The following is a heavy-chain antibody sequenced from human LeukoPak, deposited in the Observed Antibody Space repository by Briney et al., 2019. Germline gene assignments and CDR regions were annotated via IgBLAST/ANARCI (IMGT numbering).Heavy chain of an antibody. Sequence: GGSLRLSCAVSGITLNNYGMTWVRQAPGKGLEWVAGISDSGGSTKYADSVKGRFTISRDNPKNTLYLQMNSLRAEDAAVYFCAKRGVVIRVILVGFHKEAYYFESWGQGALVTVSS. CDR2: ISDSGGST. J-gene: IGHJ4*02. CDR1: GITLNNYG. D-gene: IGHD3/OR15-3a*01. CDR3: AKRGVVIRVILVGFHKEAYYFES. V-gene: IGHV3-23*01.